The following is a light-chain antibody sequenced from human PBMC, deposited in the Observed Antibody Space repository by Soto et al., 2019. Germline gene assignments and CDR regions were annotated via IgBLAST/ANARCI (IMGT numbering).Light chain of an antibody. CDR1: QGFSSY. Sequence: AVRMTQSPASLSVSTGDRATITCRASQGFSSYLAWYQQKPGKAPKLLIYAASTLQSGVPSRFSGSGSGTEITPTSSRQQPDDVPNYCWQYSHSQSTFGQGTKVDIK. CDR2: AAS. J-gene: IGKJ1*01. V-gene: IGKV1-8*01. CDR3: QYSHSQST.